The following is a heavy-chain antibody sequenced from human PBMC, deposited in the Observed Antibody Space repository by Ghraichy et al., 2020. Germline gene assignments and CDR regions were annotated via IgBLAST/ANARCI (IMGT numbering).Heavy chain of an antibody. Sequence: GGTFSDYYMSWIRQAPGKGLEWVSYISSSGSTIYYADSVKGRFTISRDNAKNSLYLQMNSLRAEDTAVYYCARDNGGKGGGYYYGMDVWAQRPTLPVSS. CDR1: GGTFSDYY. CDR3: ARDNGGKGGGYYYGMDV. V-gene: IGHV3-11*01. D-gene: IGHD4-23*01. CDR2: ISSSGSTI. J-gene: IGHJ6*02.